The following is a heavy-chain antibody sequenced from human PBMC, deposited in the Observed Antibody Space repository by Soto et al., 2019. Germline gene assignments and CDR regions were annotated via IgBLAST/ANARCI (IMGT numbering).Heavy chain of an antibody. CDR2: ISWDGGST. CDR1: GFTFDDYT. Sequence: HPGGSLRLSCAASGFTFDDYTMHWVRQAPGKGLEWVSLISWDGGSTYYADSVKGRFTISRDNSKNSLYLQMNSLRTEDTALYYCAKDIRSSGWYGEYGYGMDVWGQGTTVTVSS. D-gene: IGHD6-19*01. J-gene: IGHJ6*02. CDR3: AKDIRSSGWYGEYGYGMDV. V-gene: IGHV3-43*01.